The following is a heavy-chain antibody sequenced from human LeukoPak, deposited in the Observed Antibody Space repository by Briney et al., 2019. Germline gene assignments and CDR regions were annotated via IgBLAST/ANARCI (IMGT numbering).Heavy chain of an antibody. D-gene: IGHD2-2*01. CDR3: ARDDCSSTSCYFRWFDP. V-gene: IGHV4-59*01. J-gene: IGHJ5*02. CDR1: GGSISSYY. CDR2: IYYSGST. Sequence: PSETLSLTCTVSGGSISSYYWSWIRQPPGKGLEWIGYIYYSGSTNYNPSLKSRVTISVDTSKNQFSLKLSSVTAADTAVYYCARDDCSSTSCYFRWFDPWGQGTLVTVPS.